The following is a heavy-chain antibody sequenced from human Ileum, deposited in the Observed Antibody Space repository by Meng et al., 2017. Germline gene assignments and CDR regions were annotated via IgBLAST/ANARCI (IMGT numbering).Heavy chain of an antibody. CDR3: AASLDGNRFDP. CDR2: IFDTGPP. CDR1: GGSISSGDYY. D-gene: IGHD1-26*01. Sequence: QLQLQESGPGLVKPSETLSLTCTVSGGSISSGDYYWSWIRQPPGKGLEWIGYIFDTGPPSYSPPLRSRLSISMDTSKNQFSLRLTSVSAADTAVYYCAASLDGNRFDPWGQGTLVTASS. V-gene: IGHV4-30-4*01. J-gene: IGHJ5*02.